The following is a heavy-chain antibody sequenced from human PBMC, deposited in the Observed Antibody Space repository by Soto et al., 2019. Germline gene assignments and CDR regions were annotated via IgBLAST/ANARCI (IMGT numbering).Heavy chain of an antibody. Sequence: QVQLVESGGGVVQPGRSLRLSCAASGFTFSSYGMHWVRQAPGKGLEWVAVISYDGSNKYYADSVKGRFTISRDNSKNTLYLQMNIRRAEDTAVYYCRLVPAASADYWGQGTLVTVSS. CDR2: ISYDGSNK. J-gene: IGHJ4*02. CDR3: RLVPAASADY. D-gene: IGHD2-2*01. V-gene: IGHV3-30*03. CDR1: GFTFSSYG.